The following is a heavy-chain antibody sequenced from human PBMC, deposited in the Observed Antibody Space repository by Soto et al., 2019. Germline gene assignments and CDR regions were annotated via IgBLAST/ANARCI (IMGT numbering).Heavy chain of an antibody. CDR2: INWNSGSI. J-gene: IGHJ1*01. CDR3: VKDESINWYSGHFRH. V-gene: IGHV3-9*01. CDR1: GFTFDDYA. Sequence: VQLVESGGGLVQPGRSLRLSCAASGFTFDDYAMHWVRQVPGKGLEWVSGINWNSGSIGYGDSVKGRFAISRDNAKNFLHLQMNSLSAEDTAFYCCVKDESINWYSGHFRHWGQGTLVTVSS. D-gene: IGHD6-13*01.